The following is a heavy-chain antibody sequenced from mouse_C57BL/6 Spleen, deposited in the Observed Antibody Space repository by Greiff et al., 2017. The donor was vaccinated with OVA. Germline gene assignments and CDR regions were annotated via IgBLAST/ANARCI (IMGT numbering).Heavy chain of an antibody. CDR2: IYPGDGDT. CDR3: ARSTGTLDAMDY. V-gene: IGHV1-80*01. Sequence: VKLVESGAELVKPGASVKISCKASGYAFSSYWMNWVKQRPGKGLEWIGQIYPGDGDTNYNGKFKGKATLTAEKSSSTAYMQLSSLTSEDSAVYFCARSTGTLDAMDYWGQGTSVTVSS. CDR1: GYAFSSYW. J-gene: IGHJ4*01. D-gene: IGHD4-1*01.